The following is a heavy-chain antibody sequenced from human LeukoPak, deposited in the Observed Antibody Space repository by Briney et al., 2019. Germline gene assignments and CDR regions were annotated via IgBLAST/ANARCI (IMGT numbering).Heavy chain of an antibody. CDR3: ARTVVGSSWYEYYYYYYMDV. Sequence: SETLSLTCTVSGGSIMSYYWSWIRQPPGKGLEWIGYIYYSGSTNYNPPLKSRVTISVDTSKNQFSLKLSSVTAADTAVYYCARTVVGSSWYEYYYYYYMDVWGKGTTVTVSS. J-gene: IGHJ6*03. CDR1: GGSIMSYY. CDR2: IYYSGST. V-gene: IGHV4-59*01. D-gene: IGHD6-13*01.